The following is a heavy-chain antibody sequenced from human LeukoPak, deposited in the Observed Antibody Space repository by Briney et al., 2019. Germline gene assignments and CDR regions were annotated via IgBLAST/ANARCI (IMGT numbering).Heavy chain of an antibody. D-gene: IGHD3-22*01. CDR2: ITWNSGSI. CDR3: ARDAYDSSGYHGARADYFDY. CDR1: GFTFDDYA. Sequence: PGGSLRLSCAASGFTFDDYAMHWVRQAPGKGLEWVSGITWNSGSIGYADSVKGRFTISRDNAKNSLYLQMNSLRAEDTAVYYCARDAYDSSGYHGARADYFDYWGQGTLVTVSS. V-gene: IGHV3-9*01. J-gene: IGHJ4*02.